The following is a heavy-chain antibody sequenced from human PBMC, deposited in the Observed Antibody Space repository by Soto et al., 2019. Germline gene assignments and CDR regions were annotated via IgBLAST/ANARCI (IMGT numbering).Heavy chain of an antibody. D-gene: IGHD3-3*01. CDR3: AKAIYYNFWSGSYQYYYYMDV. CDR2: ISGTGDGI. V-gene: IGHV3-23*01. CDR1: GFPFSSSA. Sequence: PGGSLRLSCAASGFPFSSSAMSWVRQAPGKGLEWVSSISGTGDGIYYADSVKGRFTISRDNSKNTLYLQMSSLRADDTAVYHCAKAIYYNFWSGSYQYYYYMDVWGNGTTVTVSS. J-gene: IGHJ6*03.